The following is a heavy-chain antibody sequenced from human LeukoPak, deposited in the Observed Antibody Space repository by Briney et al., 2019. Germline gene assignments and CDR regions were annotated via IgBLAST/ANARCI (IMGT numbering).Heavy chain of an antibody. V-gene: IGHV3-11*01. CDR2: IGSSGSSF. CDR3: ASGDFWTDYYRGLLDY. D-gene: IGHD3/OR15-3a*01. CDR1: GFTFSDYY. J-gene: IGHJ4*02. Sequence: PGGSLRLSCAASGFTFSDYYMSWIRQAPGKGLEWVSYIGSSGSSFHYADSVKGRFIISRDNAKNSLYLQMNSLRAEDTGVYYCASGDFWTDYYRGLLDYWGQGTLATVSS.